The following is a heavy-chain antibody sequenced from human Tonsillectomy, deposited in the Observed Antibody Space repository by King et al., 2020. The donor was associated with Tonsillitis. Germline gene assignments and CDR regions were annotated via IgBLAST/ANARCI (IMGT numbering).Heavy chain of an antibody. CDR1: GFTISSYW. J-gene: IGHJ3*02. V-gene: IGHV3-7*01. CDR2: INQDGSEK. D-gene: IGHD2-15*01. Sequence: QLVQSGGGLVQRGGSLRLSCAASGFTISSYWMTWVRQAPGKGLEWVANINQDGSEKFYVDSVKGRFTISRDNGKNSLYLQMNGLRDEDTAVYYGAREYCSGGTCYSGAFDIWGQGTMLTVSS. CDR3: AREYCSGGTCYSGAFDI.